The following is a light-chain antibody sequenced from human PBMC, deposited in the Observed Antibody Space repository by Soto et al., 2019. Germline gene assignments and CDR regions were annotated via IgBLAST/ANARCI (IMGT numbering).Light chain of an antibody. CDR1: QGVSSGY. Sequence: EIVLTQSPGTLSLSPGDRATLSCRASQGVSSGYLAWYQQKPGQAPRLLIYGASSRATGIPDRFSGSGSGTDFTLTIIRLEPEDFAVYYCQQYGSSPWTFGQGTKVDIK. V-gene: IGKV3-20*01. CDR3: QQYGSSPWT. J-gene: IGKJ1*01. CDR2: GAS.